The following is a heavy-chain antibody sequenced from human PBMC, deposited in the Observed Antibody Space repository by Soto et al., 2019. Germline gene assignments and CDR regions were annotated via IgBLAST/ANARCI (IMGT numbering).Heavy chain of an antibody. D-gene: IGHD3-10*01. CDR1: GGSISSSSYY. V-gene: IGHV4-39*01. CDR2: IYYSGST. CDR3: ARHPLPITMVRGVIITNDYYGMDV. Sequence: SETLSLTCTVSGGSISSSSYYWGWIRQPPGKGLEWIGSIYYSGSTYYNPSLKSRVTISVDTSKNQFSLKLSSVTAADTAVYYCARHPLPITMVRGVIITNDYYGMDVWGQGTTVTVSS. J-gene: IGHJ6*02.